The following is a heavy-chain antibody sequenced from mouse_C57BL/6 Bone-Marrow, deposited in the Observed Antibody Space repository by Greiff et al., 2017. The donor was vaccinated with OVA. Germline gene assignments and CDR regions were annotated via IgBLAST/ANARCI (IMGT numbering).Heavy chain of an antibody. CDR1: GYTFTSYG. V-gene: IGHV1-81*01. CDR2: IYPRSGNT. Sequence: QVQLQQSGAELARPGASVKLSCKASGYTFTSYGISWVKQRTGQGLEWIGEIYPRSGNTYYNEKFKGKATLTADKSSSTAYMQLSSLTSEDSAIYFCARDYGSSYGYWYFDVWGTGTTVTVSS. J-gene: IGHJ1*03. CDR3: ARDYGSSYGYWYFDV. D-gene: IGHD1-1*01.